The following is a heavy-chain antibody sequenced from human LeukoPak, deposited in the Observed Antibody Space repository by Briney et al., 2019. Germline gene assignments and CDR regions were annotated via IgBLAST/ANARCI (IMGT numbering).Heavy chain of an antibody. Sequence: ASVKVSCKASGYTFTSYGISWVRQAPGQGLEWMGWISAYNGNTNYAQKLQGRVTMTTDTSTSTAYMELRSLRSDDTAVYYCARDRLGLLEQPFDPWGQGTLVTVSS. V-gene: IGHV1-18*01. D-gene: IGHD1-7*01. CDR2: ISAYNGNT. J-gene: IGHJ5*02. CDR1: GYTFTSYG. CDR3: ARDRLGLLEQPFDP.